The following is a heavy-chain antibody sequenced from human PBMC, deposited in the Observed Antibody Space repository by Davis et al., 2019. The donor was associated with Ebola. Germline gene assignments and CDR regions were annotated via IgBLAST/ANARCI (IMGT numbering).Heavy chain of an antibody. Sequence: GESLKISCAASGFTFSSCAMHWVRQAPGKGLEWVAVIWHDGSDKSHADFVKGRFTISRDNSKNTLYLQMNSLRAEDTAVYYCAREWGSSGRTGVDYWGQGTLVTVSS. CDR1: GFTFSSCA. V-gene: IGHV3-33*01. CDR2: IWHDGSDK. CDR3: AREWGSSGRTGVDY. D-gene: IGHD6-19*01. J-gene: IGHJ4*02.